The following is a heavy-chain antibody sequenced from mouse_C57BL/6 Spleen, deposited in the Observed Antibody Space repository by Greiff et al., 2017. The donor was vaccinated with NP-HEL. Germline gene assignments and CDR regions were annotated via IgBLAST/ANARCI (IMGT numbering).Heavy chain of an antibody. CDR1: GYSFTGYY. D-gene: IGHD2-2*01. CDR3: ASNGYDRESFAY. J-gene: IGHJ3*01. V-gene: IGHV1-42*01. CDR2: INPSTGGT. Sequence: EVQLQQSGPELVKPGASVKISCKASGYSFTGYYMNWVKQSPEKSLEWIGEINPSTGGTTYNQKFKAKATLTVDKSSSTAYMQLKSLTSEDSAVYYCASNGYDRESFAYWGQGTLVTVSA.